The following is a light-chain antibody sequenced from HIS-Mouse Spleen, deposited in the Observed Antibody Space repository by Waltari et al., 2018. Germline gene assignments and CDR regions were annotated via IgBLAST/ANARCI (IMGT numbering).Light chain of an antibody. Sequence: QSALTQPRSVSGSPGQSVTISCTGTSSDVGGYNYVSCYQHHPGKAPKLMIYDVSKRPSGVPDRFSGSKSGNTASLTISGLQAENEADYYCCSYAGSYTYVFGTGTKVTVL. CDR2: DVS. V-gene: IGLV2-11*01. J-gene: IGLJ1*01. CDR3: CSYAGSYTYV. CDR1: SSDVGGYNY.